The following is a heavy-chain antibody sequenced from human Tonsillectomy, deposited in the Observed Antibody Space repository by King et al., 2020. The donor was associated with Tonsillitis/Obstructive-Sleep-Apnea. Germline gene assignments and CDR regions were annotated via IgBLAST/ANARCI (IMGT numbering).Heavy chain of an antibody. CDR1: GFTFSNAW. CDR2: IKSKTDGGAT. D-gene: IGHD2-2*01. CDR3: TTDYPQPYCSSTSCYFDYMDV. Sequence: VQLVESGGGLVKPGGSLRLSCAASGFTFSNAWMSWVRQAPGKGLEWVGRIKSKTDGGATDYAAPVKGRFTISRDDSKNTRYLQMNSLKTEETAVYYCTTDYPQPYCSSTSCYFDYMDVWGKGTTVTVSS. V-gene: IGHV3-15*01. J-gene: IGHJ6*03.